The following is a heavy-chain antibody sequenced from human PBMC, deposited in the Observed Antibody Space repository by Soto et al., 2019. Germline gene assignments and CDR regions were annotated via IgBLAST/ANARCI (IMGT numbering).Heavy chain of an antibody. CDR3: ARDLGGEATIRS. J-gene: IGHJ5*02. CDR2: VIPNSGTA. V-gene: IGHV1-69*01. Sequence: QVQLEQSGAEVKKPGSSVKVSCKVSGGNFRNFVISWVRQAPGQGLEWMGGVIPNSGTANYAQRFQGRVTITADGSTHTAYMELNNLTSEDTAFYFCARDLGGEATIRSWGQGTLVTVSS. CDR1: GGNFRNFV. D-gene: IGHD3-16*01.